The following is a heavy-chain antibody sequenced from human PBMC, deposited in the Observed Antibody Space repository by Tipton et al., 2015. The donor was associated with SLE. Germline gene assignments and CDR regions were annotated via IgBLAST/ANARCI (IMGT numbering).Heavy chain of an antibody. J-gene: IGHJ6*02. Sequence: TLSLTCTVSGDSITRGSYYWSWIRQPAGEGLEWIGRMHTSGSSNYNPSLKNRVTISVDTSKSQLSLKLRSVTAADTAVYYCARFGDGMDVWGQGTTVTVSS. D-gene: IGHD3-10*01. CDR3: ARFGDGMDV. V-gene: IGHV4-61*02. CDR2: MHTSGSS. CDR1: GDSITRGSYY.